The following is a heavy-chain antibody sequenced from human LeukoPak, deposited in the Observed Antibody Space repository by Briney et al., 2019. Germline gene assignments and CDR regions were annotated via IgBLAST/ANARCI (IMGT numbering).Heavy chain of an antibody. J-gene: IGHJ4*02. V-gene: IGHV4-34*01. CDR2: INHSGST. CDR1: GGSFSGYY. CDR3: ARVGPGYCTNGVCSVDY. D-gene: IGHD2-8*01. Sequence: PSETLSLTCAVYGGSFSGYYWSWLRQPPGKGLEWVGEINHSGSTNYNPSLKSRVTISVDTSNNQFSLKLSSVTAADTAVYYCARVGPGYCTNGVCSVDYWGQGTLVTVSS.